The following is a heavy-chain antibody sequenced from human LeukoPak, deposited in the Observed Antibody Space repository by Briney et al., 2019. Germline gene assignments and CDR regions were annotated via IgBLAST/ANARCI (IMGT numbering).Heavy chain of an antibody. D-gene: IGHD6-13*01. CDR1: GLIFSSYA. Sequence: PGGSLRLSCAASGLIFSSYAMSWVRQTPGKGLEWVSVISNGGDYAYYADSVKGRFTISRDNSNNTLYLQMNSLRAEDTAVYYCARDPKYSNSWFFDYWGQGTLVTVSS. V-gene: IGHV3-23*01. CDR3: ARDPKYSNSWFFDY. J-gene: IGHJ4*02. CDR2: ISNGGDYA.